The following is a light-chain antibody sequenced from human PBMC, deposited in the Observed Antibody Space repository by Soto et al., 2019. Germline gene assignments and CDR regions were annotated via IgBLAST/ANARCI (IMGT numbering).Light chain of an antibody. J-gene: IGLJ6*01. CDR2: GDD. CDR1: SSNIGSHT. CDR3: ASWDDRLNGPG. Sequence: SVLTQPPSTSGTPGQRVAISCYGTSSNIGSHTVNWYQQLPGTAPKLLIYGDDQRPSGVPDRFSGSKSGTSASLAISGLQHEDEVDYYCASWDDRLNGPGFASGTKETV. V-gene: IGLV1-44*01.